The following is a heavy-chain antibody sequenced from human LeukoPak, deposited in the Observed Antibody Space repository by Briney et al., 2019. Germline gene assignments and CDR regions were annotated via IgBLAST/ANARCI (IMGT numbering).Heavy chain of an antibody. V-gene: IGHV1-2*02. D-gene: IGHD3-16*01. J-gene: IGHJ6*03. CDR1: GYTFTGYY. Sequence: WASVKDSCKASGYTFTGYYMHWVRQAPGQGLEWMGWINPNSGGTNYAQKFQGRVTMTRDTSISTAYMELSRLRSDDTAVYYCARGRAMGDPNMDVWGKGTTVTVSS. CDR3: ARGRAMGDPNMDV. CDR2: INPNSGGT.